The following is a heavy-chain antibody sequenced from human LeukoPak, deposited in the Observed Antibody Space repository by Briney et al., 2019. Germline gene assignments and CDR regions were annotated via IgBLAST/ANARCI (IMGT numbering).Heavy chain of an antibody. CDR1: GFTVSSNY. Sequence: GGSLRLSCAASGFTVSSNYMSWVRQAPGKGLEWVSVIYSGGSTYYAASVKGRFTISRDNSKNTLYLQMSSLRAEDTAVYYCASNLLSSRIVVATAGAFDIWGQGTMVTVSS. CDR2: IYSGGST. V-gene: IGHV3-53*01. CDR3: ASNLLSSRIVVATAGAFDI. D-gene: IGHD3-22*01. J-gene: IGHJ3*02.